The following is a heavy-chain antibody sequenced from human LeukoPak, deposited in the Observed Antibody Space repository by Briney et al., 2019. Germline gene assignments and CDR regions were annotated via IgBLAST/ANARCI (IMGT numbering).Heavy chain of an antibody. CDR1: GFTFSSYA. Sequence: GGSLRLSCAASGFTFSSYAMSWVRQAPGKGLEWVPAISGSGGSTYYADSVKGRFTISRDNSKNTLYLQMNSLRAEDTAVYYCAKDHTYYYDSSGYPWGQGTPVTVSS. J-gene: IGHJ5*02. CDR2: ISGSGGST. CDR3: AKDHTYYYDSSGYP. V-gene: IGHV3-23*01. D-gene: IGHD3-22*01.